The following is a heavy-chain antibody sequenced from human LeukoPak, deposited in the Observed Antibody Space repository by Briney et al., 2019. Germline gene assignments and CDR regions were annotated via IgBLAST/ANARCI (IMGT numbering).Heavy chain of an antibody. J-gene: IGHJ5*02. D-gene: IGHD6-13*01. CDR2: IYSGGST. CDR3: AKGGSSSWYALNWFDP. V-gene: IGHV3-53*01. CDR1: GFTVSSNY. Sequence: GGSLRLSCAASGFTVSSNYMSWVRQAPGKGLEWVSVIYSGGSTYYADSVKGRFTISRDNSKNTLYLQMNSLRAEDTAVYYCAKGGSSSWYALNWFDPWGQGTLVTVSS.